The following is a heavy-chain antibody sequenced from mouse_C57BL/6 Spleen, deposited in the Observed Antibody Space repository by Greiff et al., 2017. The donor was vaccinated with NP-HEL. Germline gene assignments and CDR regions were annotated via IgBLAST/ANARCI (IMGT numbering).Heavy chain of an antibody. CDR3: ARSLYYGNYVGYFDY. V-gene: IGHV1-50*01. J-gene: IGHJ2*01. D-gene: IGHD2-1*01. CDR2: IDPSDSYT. CDR1: GYTFTSYW. Sequence: QVQLQQPGAELVKPGASVKLSCKASGYTFTSYWMQWVKQRPGQGLEWIGEIDPSDSYTNYNQKFKGKATLTVDTSSSTAYMQLSSLTSEDSAVYYCARSLYYGNYVGYFDYWGQGTTLTVSS.